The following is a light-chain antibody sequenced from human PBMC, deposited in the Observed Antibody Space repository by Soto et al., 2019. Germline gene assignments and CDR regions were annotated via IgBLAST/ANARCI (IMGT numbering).Light chain of an antibody. CDR1: SSNIGSNT. Sequence: SVLRQPPSASRTPGQRVTISCSGSSSNIGSNTVNWYQQLPGTAPKLLIYSNNQRPSGVPDRFSGSKSGTSASLAISGLQSEDDADYYCAAWDDSLNGPYVFGTGTKVTVL. CDR3: AAWDDSLNGPYV. J-gene: IGLJ1*01. CDR2: SNN. V-gene: IGLV1-44*01.